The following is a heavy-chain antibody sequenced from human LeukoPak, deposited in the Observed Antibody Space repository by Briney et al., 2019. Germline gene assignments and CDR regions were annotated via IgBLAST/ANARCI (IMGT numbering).Heavy chain of an antibody. CDR3: ARRGQAYDSSGYFFDF. Sequence: PSETLSLTCTVSGGSISSYYWSWIRQPPGKGLEWIGYIYNSGSTNYNPSLRSRVTISVDTSKKQFSLKLSSVTAADTAVYYCARRGQAYDSSGYFFDFWGQGTLVTVSS. CDR2: IYNSGST. CDR1: GGSISSYY. D-gene: IGHD3-22*01. J-gene: IGHJ4*01. V-gene: IGHV4-59*08.